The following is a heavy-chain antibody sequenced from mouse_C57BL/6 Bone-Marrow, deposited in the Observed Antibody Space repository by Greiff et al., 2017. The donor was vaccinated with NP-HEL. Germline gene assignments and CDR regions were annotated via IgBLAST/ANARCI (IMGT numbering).Heavy chain of an antibody. Sequence: VHVKQSGAELVRPGASVKLSCTASGFNIKDYYMHWVKQRPEQGLEWIGRIDPEDGDTEYAPKFQGKATMTADTSSNTAYLQLSSLTSEDTAVYYCTTGYYGSFDYWGQGTTLTVSS. CDR3: TTGYYGSFDY. V-gene: IGHV14-1*01. J-gene: IGHJ2*01. D-gene: IGHD1-1*01. CDR1: GFNIKDYY. CDR2: IDPEDGDT.